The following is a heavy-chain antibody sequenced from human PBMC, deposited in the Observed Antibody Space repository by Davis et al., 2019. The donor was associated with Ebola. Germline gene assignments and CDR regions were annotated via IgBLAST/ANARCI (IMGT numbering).Heavy chain of an antibody. Sequence: GESLKPPCKGSGYSFTSYWIGWVRQMPGKGLEWMGRIDPSDSYTNYSPSFQGHVTISADKSISTAYLQWSSLKASDTAVYYCARVALLLRIPPRGAFDIWGQGTMVTVSS. CDR3: ARVALLLRIPPRGAFDI. V-gene: IGHV5-10-1*01. D-gene: IGHD2-21*01. J-gene: IGHJ3*02. CDR2: IDPSDSYT. CDR1: GYSFTSYW.